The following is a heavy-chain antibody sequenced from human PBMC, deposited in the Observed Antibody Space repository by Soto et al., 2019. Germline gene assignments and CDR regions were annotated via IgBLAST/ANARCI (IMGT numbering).Heavy chain of an antibody. CDR3: AGGGWTYDFLTGYYL. Sequence: SETLSLTCTVSGGSISSYSWSWIRQPPGKGLQWIGYIYYSGRTNYNPSLKSRLTISVDTSKKQISLKLSSVTAADSAVYYCAGGGWTYDFLTGYYLWGQGTIVTVS. D-gene: IGHD3-9*01. V-gene: IGHV4-59*01. CDR2: IYYSGRT. CDR1: GGSISSYS. J-gene: IGHJ3*01.